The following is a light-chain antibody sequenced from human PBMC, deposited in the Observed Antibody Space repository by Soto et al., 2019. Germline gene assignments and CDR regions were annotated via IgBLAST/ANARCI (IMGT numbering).Light chain of an antibody. CDR1: QSVSIN. J-gene: IGKJ5*01. CDR2: DTS. Sequence: EIVMTQSPDTLSVSPGERATLSCRASQSVSINLAWYQQKPGQAPRLLIYDTSTRATGIPARFSGSGSGTEFTLTISSLQSEDFAVYYCQQYNKWPPITFGQGTRLEIK. CDR3: QQYNKWPPIT. V-gene: IGKV3-15*01.